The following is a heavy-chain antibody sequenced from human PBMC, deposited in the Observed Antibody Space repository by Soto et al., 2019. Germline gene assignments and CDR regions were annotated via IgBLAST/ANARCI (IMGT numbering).Heavy chain of an antibody. J-gene: IGHJ6*02. Sequence: SETLSLTCTVSGGSIRSGGYYWSWVRQDPRKGLEWIGNIYYSGNTYYNPSLKSRLTISVDTSKNQFSLNLSSVTAADTAVYYCARDRLMATAGTARHYFGLDVWGQGTTVTVSS. CDR3: ARDRLMATAGTARHYFGLDV. V-gene: IGHV4-31*03. CDR2: IYYSGNT. D-gene: IGHD5-18*01. CDR1: GGSIRSGGYY.